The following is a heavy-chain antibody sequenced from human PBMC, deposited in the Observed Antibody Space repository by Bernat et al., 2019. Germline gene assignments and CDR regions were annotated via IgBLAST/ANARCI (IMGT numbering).Heavy chain of an antibody. J-gene: IGHJ6*02. D-gene: IGHD2-2*01. CDR2: ISSNGGST. Sequence: EVQLVESGGGLVQPGGSLRLSCAASGFTFSSYAMHWVRQAPGKGLEYVSAISSNGGSTYYANSVKGRFTISRENSKNTLYLQMGSLRAEEMAGYYCARWGGGVVPAADTSYYYYYGMDVWGQGTTVTVSS. CDR1: GFTFSSYA. V-gene: IGHV3-64*01. CDR3: ARWGGGVVPAADTSYYYYYGMDV.